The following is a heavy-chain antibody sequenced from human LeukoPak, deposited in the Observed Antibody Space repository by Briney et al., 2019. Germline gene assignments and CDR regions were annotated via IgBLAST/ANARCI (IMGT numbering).Heavy chain of an antibody. D-gene: IGHD1-26*01. V-gene: IGHV3-11*04. CDR3: ARDLYSGSYYGSVLNY. CDR2: ISSSGSTI. CDR1: GFTFSDYY. J-gene: IGHJ4*02. Sequence: GGSLRLSCAASGFTFSDYYMSWIRQAPGKGLEWVSYISSSGSTIYYADSVKGRFTISRDNSQNTLYLQMNSLRAEDTAVYYCARDLYSGSYYGSVLNYWGQGTLVTVSS.